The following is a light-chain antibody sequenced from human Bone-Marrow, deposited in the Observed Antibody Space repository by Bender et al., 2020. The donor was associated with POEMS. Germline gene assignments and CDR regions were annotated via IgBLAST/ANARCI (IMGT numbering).Light chain of an antibody. CDR1: SSTIDNNY. CDR2: ENN. V-gene: IGLV1-51*02. Sequence: QSVLTQPPSVSAAPGQKVTISCSESSSTIDNNYVSWYQQFPGAAPKLIIHENNKRPSEVPDRFSGSKSGTSATLAITGLQTGDEADYYCGAWDSSLSAVVFGGGTELTVL. CDR3: GAWDSSLSAVV. J-gene: IGLJ2*01.